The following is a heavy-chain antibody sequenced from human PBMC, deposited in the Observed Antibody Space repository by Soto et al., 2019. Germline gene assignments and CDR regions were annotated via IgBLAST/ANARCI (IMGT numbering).Heavy chain of an antibody. CDR3: ARGPNYYDSSAYYPV. Sequence: GGSLRLSCAASGFTFSSYEMNWVRQAPGKTLEWASYISSAGDSSYYADSVKSRFTISRDNAKNSLYLQMNSLRAEDTAVYYCARGPNYYDSSAYYPVWGQGTTVTVSS. CDR1: GFTFSSYE. V-gene: IGHV3-48*03. J-gene: IGHJ6*02. D-gene: IGHD3-22*01. CDR2: ISSAGDSS.